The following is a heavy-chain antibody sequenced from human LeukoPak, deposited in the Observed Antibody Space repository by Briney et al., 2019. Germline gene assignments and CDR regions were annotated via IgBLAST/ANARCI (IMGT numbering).Heavy chain of an antibody. V-gene: IGHV4-38-2*02. CDR2: IYHSGST. J-gene: IGHJ3*02. CDR1: GYSISSGYY. CDR3: AGAGTHAFDI. Sequence: PSETLSLTCTVSGYSISSGYYWGWIRQPPGKGLEWIGSIYHSGSTYYNPSLKSRVTISVDTSKNQFSLKLSSVTAADTAVYYCAGAGTHAFDIWGQGTMVTVSS. D-gene: IGHD6-19*01.